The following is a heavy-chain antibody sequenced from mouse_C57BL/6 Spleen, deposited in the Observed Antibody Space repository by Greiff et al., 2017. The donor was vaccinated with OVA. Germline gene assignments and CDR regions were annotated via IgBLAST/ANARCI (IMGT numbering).Heavy chain of an antibody. D-gene: IGHD1-1*01. CDR1: GYSFTGYY. CDR3: ARGEVTTVVATPYWYFDV. V-gene: IGHV1-42*01. Sequence: EVQLQESGPELVKPGASVKISCKASGYSFTGYYMNWVKQSPEKSLEWIGEINPSTGGTTYNQKFKAKATLTVDKSSSTAYMQLKSLTSEDSAVYYCARGEVTTVVATPYWYFDVWGTGTTVTVSS. CDR2: INPSTGGT. J-gene: IGHJ1*03.